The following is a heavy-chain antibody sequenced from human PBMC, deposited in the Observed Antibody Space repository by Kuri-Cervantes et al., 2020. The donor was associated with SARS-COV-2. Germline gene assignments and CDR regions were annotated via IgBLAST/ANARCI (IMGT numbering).Heavy chain of an antibody. CDR2: IYYSGST. CDR1: GGSVSSGSYY. CDR3: ARQGLRLRLGELSRGGAFDI. V-gene: IGHV4-61*01. Sequence: SETLSLTCTVSGGSVSSGSYYWSWIRQPPGKGLEWIGYIYYSGSTNYNPSLKSRVTISVDTSKNQFSLKLSSVTAADTAVYYCARQGLRLRLGELSRGGAFDIWGQGTMVTVSS. J-gene: IGHJ3*02. D-gene: IGHD3-16*02.